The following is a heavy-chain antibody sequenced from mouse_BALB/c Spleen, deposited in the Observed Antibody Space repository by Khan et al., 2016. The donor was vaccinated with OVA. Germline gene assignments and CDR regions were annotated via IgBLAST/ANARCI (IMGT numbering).Heavy chain of an antibody. CDR3: ARIKKVVATYFDY. CDR2: TNPTNGRT. D-gene: IGHD1-1*01. V-gene: IGHV1S81*02. J-gene: IGHJ2*01. Sequence: VQLQESGAELVKAGASVKMSCKASGYTFTSYWMHWVKQRLGQGLEWFADTNPTNGRTYYNEKFKNKATLTVDKSSSTAYMLLSGPTFEDSAVYYCARIKKVVATYFDYGGQGTTLTVSS. CDR1: GYTFTSYW.